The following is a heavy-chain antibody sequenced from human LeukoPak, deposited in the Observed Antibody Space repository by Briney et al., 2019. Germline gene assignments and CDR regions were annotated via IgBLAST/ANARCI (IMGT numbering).Heavy chain of an antibody. D-gene: IGHD2-21*01. CDR1: GFTFTTYW. V-gene: IGHV3-7*01. CDR3: ARVQTPYYGGDEIAY. CDR2: MKPDGSEI. J-gene: IGHJ4*02. Sequence: GGSLRLSCAASGFTFTTYWMSWVRQAPGKGLEWVANMKPDGSEIFYVDSVKGRFTISRDNAKNPLYLQVNSLRAEDTAVYYCARVQTPYYGGDEIAYWGQGTLVTVSS.